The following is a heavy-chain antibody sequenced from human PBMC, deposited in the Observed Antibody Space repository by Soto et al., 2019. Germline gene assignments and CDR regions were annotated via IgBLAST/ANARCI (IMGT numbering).Heavy chain of an antibody. CDR3: ARGFFGTIVVAGRGDY. D-gene: IGHD6-19*01. CDR2: ISSSSSTT. V-gene: IGHV3-48*02. CDR1: GLTFSSFS. Sequence: EVQLVESGGGLVQPGGFKRLSCIASGLTFSSFSMNWVRQAPGKGLEWVAYISSSSSTTYYADSVKGRFTISRDNAKNSLYLQMNSLRDEDTGVYYCARGFFGTIVVAGRGDYWGQGTLVTVSS. J-gene: IGHJ4*02.